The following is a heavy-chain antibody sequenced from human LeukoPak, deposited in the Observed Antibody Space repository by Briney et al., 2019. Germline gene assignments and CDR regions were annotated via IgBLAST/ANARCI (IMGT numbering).Heavy chain of an antibody. Sequence: AGGSLRLSCAASGFTFSSYWMTWVRQAPGKGLEWVANIKQDGSEKYYVDSVKGRFTISRDNAKNSLYLQMNSLRAEDTAVYYCAVSPPRFLEWLSPDYWGQGTLVTVSS. CDR2: IKQDGSEK. CDR1: GFTFSSYW. D-gene: IGHD3-3*01. J-gene: IGHJ4*02. CDR3: AVSPPRFLEWLSPDY. V-gene: IGHV3-7*01.